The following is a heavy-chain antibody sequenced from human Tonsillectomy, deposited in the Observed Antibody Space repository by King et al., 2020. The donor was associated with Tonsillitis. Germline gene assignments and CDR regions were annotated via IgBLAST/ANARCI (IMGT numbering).Heavy chain of an antibody. D-gene: IGHD6-19*01. Sequence: QLQESGPGLVKPSETLSLTCTVSGGSISSYYWSWIRQPPGKGLEWIGYIYYSGSTNYNPSLKSRVTISVDTSKNQFSLKLSSVTAADTAVYYCARVSGWFDYWGQGTLVTVSS. V-gene: IGHV4-59*01. CDR1: GGSISSYY. CDR3: ARVSGWFDY. CDR2: IYYSGST. J-gene: IGHJ4*02.